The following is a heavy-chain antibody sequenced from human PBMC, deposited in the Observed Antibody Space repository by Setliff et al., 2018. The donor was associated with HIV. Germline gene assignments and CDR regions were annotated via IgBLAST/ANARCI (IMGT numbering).Heavy chain of an antibody. CDR2: IIPLVGLA. CDR3: VRDPWGSGSFGSIHF. J-gene: IGHJ4*02. Sequence: ASVKVSCKASGDTLSSYSISWVRQAPGQGLEWMGAIIPLVGLADYAQKFQGRLTLTGDKSTNIVYMDLSSLTFEDTAVYLCVRDPWGSGSFGSIHFWGPGTLVTVSS. CDR1: GDTLSSYS. D-gene: IGHD3-10*01. V-gene: IGHV1-69*10.